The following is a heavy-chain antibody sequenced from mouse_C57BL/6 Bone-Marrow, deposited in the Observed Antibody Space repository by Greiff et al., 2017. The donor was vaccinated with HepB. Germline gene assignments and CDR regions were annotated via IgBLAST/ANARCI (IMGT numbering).Heavy chain of an antibody. J-gene: IGHJ3*01. CDR1: GYTFTEYT. D-gene: IGHD1-1*01. CDR2: FYPGSGSI. V-gene: IGHV1-62-2*01. Sequence: QLQQSGAELVKPGASVNLSCKASGYTFTEYTIHWVKQRSGQGLEWIGWFYPGSGSIKYNEKFKDKATLTADKSSSTVYMELSRLTSEDSAVYFCARHEGRYYYGSSYPFAYWGQGTLVTVSA. CDR3: ARHEGRYYYGSSYPFAY.